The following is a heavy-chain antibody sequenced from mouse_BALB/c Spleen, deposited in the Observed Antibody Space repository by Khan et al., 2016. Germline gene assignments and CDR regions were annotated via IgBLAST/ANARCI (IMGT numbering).Heavy chain of an antibody. Sequence: QVQLQQSGAELVKPGASVKMSCKASDYTFTSYNMHWVKQTPGQGLEWIGAIYPGNGDTSYNQKFKGKATLTADKSSSTAYMQLSSLTSEDSAVDYCAREGNYFDYWGQGTTLTVSS. D-gene: IGHD2-14*01. V-gene: IGHV1-12*01. CDR3: AREGNYFDY. J-gene: IGHJ2*01. CDR1: DYTFTSYN. CDR2: IYPGNGDT.